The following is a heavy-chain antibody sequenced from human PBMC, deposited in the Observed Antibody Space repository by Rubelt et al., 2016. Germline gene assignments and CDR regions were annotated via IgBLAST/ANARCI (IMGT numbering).Heavy chain of an antibody. CDR2: INDDVSST. J-gene: IGHJ6*02. Sequence: EARGGLVQPGGSLRLSCVASGFTVSSVWMHWVRQVPGKGLVWVSRINDDVSSTTTAYADSVEGRFTISRDYAKNTLYLEMNSLRAEDTAVYYCASGRGPDYYYYGMDVWGQGTTVTVSS. D-gene: IGHD1-1*01. CDR1: GFTVSSVW. V-gene: IGHV3-74*02. CDR3: ASGRGPDYYYYGMDV.